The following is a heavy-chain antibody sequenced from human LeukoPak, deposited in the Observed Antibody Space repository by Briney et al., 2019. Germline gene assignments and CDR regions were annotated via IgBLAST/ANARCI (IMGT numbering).Heavy chain of an antibody. J-gene: IGHJ4*02. Sequence: PSETLSLTCTVSDGSISSYYWSWIRQPPGKGLEWIGYIYYSGSTNYNPSLKSRVTISGDTSKNKFSLKLSSVTAADTAVYYCARGADGYNPGYFDYWGQGTLVTVSS. V-gene: IGHV4-59*01. CDR3: ARGADGYNPGYFDY. D-gene: IGHD5-24*01. CDR1: DGSISSYY. CDR2: IYYSGST.